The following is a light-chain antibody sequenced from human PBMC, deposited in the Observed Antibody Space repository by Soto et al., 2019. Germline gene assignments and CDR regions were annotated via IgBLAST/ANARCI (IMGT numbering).Light chain of an antibody. CDR2: GAS. Sequence: EIVLTQSPGTLSLSPGERATLSCRASQSVSSNYLAWYQQKPGQAPRLLIYGASTRATGIPDRFSGSGSETDFTLTISRLEPEDFAVYYCQQYGSSPLTFGGGTKVDIK. V-gene: IGKV3-20*01. J-gene: IGKJ4*01. CDR1: QSVSSNY. CDR3: QQYGSSPLT.